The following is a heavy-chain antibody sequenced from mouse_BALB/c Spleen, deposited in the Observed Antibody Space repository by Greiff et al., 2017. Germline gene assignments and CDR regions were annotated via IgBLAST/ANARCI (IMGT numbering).Heavy chain of an antibody. V-gene: IGHV3-2*02. Sequence: EVKLMESGPGLVKPSQSLSLTCTVTGYSITSDYAWNWIRQFPGNKLEWMGYISYSGSTSYNPSLKSRISITRDTSKNQFFLQLNSVTTEDTATYYCARGAVGFAYWGQGTLVTVSA. CDR1: GYSITSDYA. D-gene: IGHD1-1*01. CDR3: ARGAVGFAY. J-gene: IGHJ3*01. CDR2: ISYSGST.